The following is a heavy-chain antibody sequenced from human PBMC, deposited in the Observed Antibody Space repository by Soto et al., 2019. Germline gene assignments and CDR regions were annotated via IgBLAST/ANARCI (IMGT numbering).Heavy chain of an antibody. CDR2: TYYRSKWYN. CDR3: ATELYCSGGSCYDGFDP. D-gene: IGHD2-15*01. V-gene: IGHV6-1*01. J-gene: IGHJ5*02. CDR1: GDSVSSNSAA. Sequence: SQTLSLTCAISGDSVSSNSAAWKWIRQSPSRGLEWLGRTYYRSKWYNDYAVSVKSRITINADTSKNQFSLQLSSVTPEDTAVYYCATELYCSGGSCYDGFDPWGQGSLVTVSS.